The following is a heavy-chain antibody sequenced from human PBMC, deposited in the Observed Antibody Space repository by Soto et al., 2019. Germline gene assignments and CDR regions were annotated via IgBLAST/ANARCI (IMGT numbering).Heavy chain of an antibody. J-gene: IGHJ3*02. CDR1: GVSFRGYY. CDR2: INHSGST. CDR3: ARVNYYDSSGPAAFDI. Sequence: SEPLSLTCAVYGVSFRGYYWSWIRQPPGKGLEWIGEINHSGSTNYNPSLKSRVTISVDTSKNQFSLKLSSVTAADTAVYYCARVNYYDSSGPAAFDIWGQGTMVTVSS. V-gene: IGHV4-34*01. D-gene: IGHD3-22*01.